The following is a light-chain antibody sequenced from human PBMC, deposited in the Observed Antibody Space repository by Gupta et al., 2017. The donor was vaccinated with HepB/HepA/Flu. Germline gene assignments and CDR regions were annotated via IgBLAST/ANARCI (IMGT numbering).Light chain of an antibody. CDR1: QSVSSNF. CDR3: QQYGSLPYT. V-gene: IGKV3-20*01. J-gene: IGKJ2*01. Sequence: ENVSTQSPDTLSLSLGERATLSCRASQSVSSNFLAWYQQKPGQAPRLLIFGASSRAAGIPDRFTGSGPGTDFTLTISRLEPEDFAVYCCQQYGSLPYTFGQGTKLEIK. CDR2: GAS.